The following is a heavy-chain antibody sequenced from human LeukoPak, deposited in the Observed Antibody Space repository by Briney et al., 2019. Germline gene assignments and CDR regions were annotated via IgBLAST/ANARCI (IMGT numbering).Heavy chain of an antibody. CDR1: GFTFSYYS. CDR3: AKVDRGDYSSSPVPYYNYYMNV. CDR2: ISSSSSLI. D-gene: IGHD6-13*01. Sequence: GGSLRLSXAASGFTFSYYSMNWVRQAPGRGLEWVSCISSSSSLIFYSDSVRGRVTISRDNAKNLLYLHMNSLRVEDTAVYYCAKVDRGDYSSSPVPYYNYYMNVWGKGTTVTVSS. J-gene: IGHJ6*03. V-gene: IGHV3-21*01.